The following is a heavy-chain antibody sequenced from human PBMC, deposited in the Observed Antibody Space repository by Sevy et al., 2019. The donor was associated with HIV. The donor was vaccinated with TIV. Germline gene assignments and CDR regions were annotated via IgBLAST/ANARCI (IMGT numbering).Heavy chain of an antibody. CDR2: ISSSSSYI. J-gene: IGHJ6*02. CDR1: GFTFSSYS. V-gene: IGHV3-21*01. Sequence: GGSLRLSCAASGFTFSSYSMNWVRQAPGKGLEWVSSISSSSSYIYYADSLKGRFTISRDNAKNSLYLQMNSLRAEDTAVYYCARDHSGGPDYYYYYGMDVWGQGTTVTVSS. D-gene: IGHD2-15*01. CDR3: ARDHSGGPDYYYYYGMDV.